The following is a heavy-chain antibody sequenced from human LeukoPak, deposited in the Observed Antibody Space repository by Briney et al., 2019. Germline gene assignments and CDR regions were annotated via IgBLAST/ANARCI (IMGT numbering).Heavy chain of an antibody. D-gene: IGHD6-19*01. CDR2: IYTGGGT. V-gene: IGHV4-4*07. Sequence: SETLSLTCTVSGGSISSYYWGWIRQPAGKGLEWIGRIYTGGGTNYNPSLKSRVTMSVDTSKNRFSLKLSSVTAADTAVYYCARDSTGYSSGWYYYYYYMDVWGKGTTVTVSS. J-gene: IGHJ6*03. CDR1: GGSISSYY. CDR3: ARDSTGYSSGWYYYYYYMDV.